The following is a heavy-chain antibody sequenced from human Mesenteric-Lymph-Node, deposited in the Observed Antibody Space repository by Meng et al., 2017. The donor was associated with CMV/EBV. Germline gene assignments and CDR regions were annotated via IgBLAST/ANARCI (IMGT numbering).Heavy chain of an antibody. CDR3: ARAREDGDYDALDY. CDR1: GYNFSSYY. J-gene: IGHJ4*02. V-gene: IGHV1-46*01. CDR2: IDPRGGST. Sequence: ASGYNFSSYYIHWVRQAPGQGLEWMGIIDPRGGSTRYAENFQGRVTMTRDTSTSTVYMDLSSLRPEDTAVYYCARAREDGDYDALDYWGQGTLVTVSS. D-gene: IGHD4-17*01.